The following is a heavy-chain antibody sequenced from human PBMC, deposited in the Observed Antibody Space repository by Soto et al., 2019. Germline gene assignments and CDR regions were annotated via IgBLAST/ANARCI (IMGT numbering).Heavy chain of an antibody. CDR2: IYYSGST. D-gene: IGHD3-3*01. CDR1: GDSVSSGSHY. CDR3: ARDISYDFWSGYVAFDP. V-gene: IGHV4-61*03. Sequence: SETLSLTCTVSGDSVSSGSHYWSWIRQPPGKGLEWIGNIYYSGSTKYNPSLKSRVTISVDRSRNHFSLNLRSVTTADTALYYCARDISYDFWSGYVAFDPSGQGTFVTCSS. J-gene: IGHJ5*02.